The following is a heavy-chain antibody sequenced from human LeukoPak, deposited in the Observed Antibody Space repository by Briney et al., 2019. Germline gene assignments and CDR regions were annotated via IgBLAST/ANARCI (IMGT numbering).Heavy chain of an antibody. CDR3: ARGGNLES. CDR1: GFTLNRYW. Sequence: GGSLRLSCAASGFTLNRYWMRWVRQAPGKGLEWVANINEEGGERHYVDSVKGRFTISRDNAKNSLYLQMNSLRAEDTAVYYCARGGNLESWGGGTLVTVPS. D-gene: IGHD1-14*01. CDR2: INEEGGER. V-gene: IGHV3-7*01. J-gene: IGHJ4*02.